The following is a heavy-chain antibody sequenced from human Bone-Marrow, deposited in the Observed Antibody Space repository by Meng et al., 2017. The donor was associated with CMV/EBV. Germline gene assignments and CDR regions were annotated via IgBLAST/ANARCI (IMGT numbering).Heavy chain of an antibody. Sequence: SVKVSCKASGGNFRNDAFSWVRQAPGQGLEWVGGVISLFGTPNYAQKFQGRVTITTDESTTTVYMEMSSLRSDDTAVFYCAIPRVGYCSSSSCPPADWGPGKLVNVSS. D-gene: IGHD2-2*01. J-gene: IGHJ4*02. CDR2: VISLFGTP. CDR1: GGNFRNDA. CDR3: AIPRVGYCSSSSCPPAD. V-gene: IGHV1-69*05.